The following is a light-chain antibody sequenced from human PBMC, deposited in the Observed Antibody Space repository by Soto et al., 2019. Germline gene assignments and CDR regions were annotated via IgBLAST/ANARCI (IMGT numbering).Light chain of an antibody. Sequence: EIVLTQSPGILSLSPGERATLSCRASQSVSNDFLAWYQQKPGQAPRLLIYGASTRATDVPDRFSGSGSGADFTLTISRLEPEEFVVYYCQQYGSSPPRTFGQGTKVE. CDR1: QSVSNDF. CDR3: QQYGSSPPRT. V-gene: IGKV3-20*01. J-gene: IGKJ1*01. CDR2: GAS.